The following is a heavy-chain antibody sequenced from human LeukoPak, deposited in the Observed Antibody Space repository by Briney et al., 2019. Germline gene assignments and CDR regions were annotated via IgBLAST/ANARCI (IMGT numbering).Heavy chain of an antibody. CDR2: IYYSGST. V-gene: IGHV4-59*05. D-gene: IGHD3-3*01. J-gene: IGHJ3*02. CDR1: GGSISSYY. CDR3: ARFDDAFDI. Sequence: SETLSLTCTVSGGSISSYYWSWIRQPPGKGLEWIGSIYYSGSTYYNPSLKSRVTISVDTSKNQFSLKLSSVTAADTAVCYCARFDDAFDIWGQGTMVTVSS.